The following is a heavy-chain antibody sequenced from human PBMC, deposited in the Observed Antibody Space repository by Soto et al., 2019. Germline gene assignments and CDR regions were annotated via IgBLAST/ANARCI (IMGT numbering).Heavy chain of an antibody. V-gene: IGHV4-4*02. D-gene: IGHD3-10*01. Sequence: QVQLHESGPGLVKPSGTLSLTCAVSGDSISNFHWWTWLRQPPGRGLEWIGEIFHSGSTTYNPSVKSRVTIPADKSTNQFSLQLNSVTAADTAVYYCARDGGEWLPSGGGWFDPWGPGILVIVSS. CDR3: ARDGGEWLPSGGGWFDP. CDR1: GDSISNFHW. J-gene: IGHJ5*02. CDR2: IFHSGST.